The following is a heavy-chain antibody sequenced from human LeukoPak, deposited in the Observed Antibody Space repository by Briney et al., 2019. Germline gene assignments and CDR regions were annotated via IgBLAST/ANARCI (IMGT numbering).Heavy chain of an antibody. CDR3: AKSYFDYSTYYSYYFNL. CDR1: GGSISGGY. Sequence: SETLSLTCTVSGGSISGGYWSWIRQPPGRGLEWIGYVYTSGSTNYNPSLKSRVTISVDTSKSQFALKLSPVTAADTAVYYCAKSYFDYSTYYSYYFNLWGQGALVTVSS. J-gene: IGHJ4*02. CDR2: VYTSGST. D-gene: IGHD4-11*01. V-gene: IGHV4-4*09.